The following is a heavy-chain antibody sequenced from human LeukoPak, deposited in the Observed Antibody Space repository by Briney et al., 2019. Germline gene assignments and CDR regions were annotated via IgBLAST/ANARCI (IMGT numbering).Heavy chain of an antibody. V-gene: IGHV3-21*01. D-gene: IGHD3-3*01. CDR1: GFTFSSYS. CDR3: ARETDFWSGYYYSDY. J-gene: IGHJ4*02. Sequence: GGFLRLSCAASGFTFSSYSMNWVRQAPGKGLEWVSSISSSSSYIYYADSVKGRFTISRDNAKNSLYLQMNSLRAEDTAVYYCARETDFWSGYYYSDYWGQGTLVTVSS. CDR2: ISSSSSYI.